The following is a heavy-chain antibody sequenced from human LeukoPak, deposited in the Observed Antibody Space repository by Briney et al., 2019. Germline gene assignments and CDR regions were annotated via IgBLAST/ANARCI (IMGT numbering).Heavy chain of an antibody. CDR2: ISAYNGNT. CDR1: GYTFTSYG. CDR3: VWFGELFNKDRRMGYFDY. Sequence: GASVKVSCKASGYTFTSYGISWVRQAPGQGLEWMGWISAYNGNTNYAQKLQGRVTMTTDTSTSTAYMELRSLRSDDTAVYYCVWFGELFNKDRRMGYFDYWGQGTLVTVSS. J-gene: IGHJ4*02. D-gene: IGHD3-10*01. V-gene: IGHV1-18*01.